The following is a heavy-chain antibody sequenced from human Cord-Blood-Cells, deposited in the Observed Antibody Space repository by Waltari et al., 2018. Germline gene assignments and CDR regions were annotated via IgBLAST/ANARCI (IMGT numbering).Heavy chain of an antibody. Sequence: QVQLQQWGAGLLKPSETLSLTCAVYGGSFSGYSWSWIRPPPGKGLEWIGEINHSGSTNYNPSLKSRVTISVETSKNQFSLKLSSVTAADTAVYYCARVVYDSSGSLDYWGQGTLVTVSS. J-gene: IGHJ4*02. D-gene: IGHD3-22*01. CDR2: INHSGST. V-gene: IGHV4-34*01. CDR3: ARVVYDSSGSLDY. CDR1: GGSFSGYS.